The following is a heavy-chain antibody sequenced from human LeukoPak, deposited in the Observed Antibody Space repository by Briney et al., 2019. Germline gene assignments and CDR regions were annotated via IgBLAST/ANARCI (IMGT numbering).Heavy chain of an antibody. CDR2: IYYSGST. D-gene: IGHD3-22*01. J-gene: IGHJ4*02. CDR1: GGSISSSSYY. CDR3: AAGRMITEVNALDY. Sequence: PSETLSLTCTVSGGSISSSSYYWGWIRQPPGKGLEWIGSIYYSGSTYYNPSLKSRVTISVDTSRNQFSLKMNSMTAADTALYYCAAGRMITEVNALDYWGQGTLVTVSS. V-gene: IGHV4-39*01.